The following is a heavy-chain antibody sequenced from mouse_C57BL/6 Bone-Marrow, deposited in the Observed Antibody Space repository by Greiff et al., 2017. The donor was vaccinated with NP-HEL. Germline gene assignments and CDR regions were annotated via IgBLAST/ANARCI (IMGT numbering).Heavy chain of an antibody. V-gene: IGHV1-15*01. J-gene: IGHJ4*01. Sequence: LVESGAELVRPGASVTLSCKASGYTFTDYEMHWVKQTPVHGLEWIGAIDPETGGTAYNQKFKGKAILTADKSSSTAYMELRSLTSEDSAVYYCTRVLTRYAMDYWGQGTSVTVSS. CDR2: IDPETGGT. CDR1: GYTFTDYE. CDR3: TRVLTRYAMDY.